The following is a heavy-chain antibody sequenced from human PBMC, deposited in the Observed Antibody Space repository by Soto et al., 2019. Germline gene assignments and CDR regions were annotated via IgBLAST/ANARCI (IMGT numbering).Heavy chain of an antibody. Sequence: QVQLQESGPGLVKPSGTLSLTRAVSSGSFSSSKWWSWVRQPPGKGLEWIGEIYHSGSTHYNPSLKSRVTISVDKSKNQFSLKLSSVTAADTAVYYCACGYDYYYYMDVWGKGTTVTVSS. CDR3: ACGYDYYYYMDV. D-gene: IGHD5-12*01. CDR2: IYHSGST. CDR1: SGSFSSSKW. J-gene: IGHJ6*03. V-gene: IGHV4-4*02.